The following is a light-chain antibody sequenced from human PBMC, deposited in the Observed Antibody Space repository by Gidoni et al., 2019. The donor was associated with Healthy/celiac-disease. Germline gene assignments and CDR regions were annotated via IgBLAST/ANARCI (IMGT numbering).Light chain of an antibody. CDR1: QSISSW. V-gene: IGKV1-5*03. CDR3: QQYNSYSVT. CDR2: KAS. J-gene: IGKJ1*01. Sequence: DIQMTQSPSTLSASVGDSVTITCRASQSISSWLAWYQQKPGKAPKLLIYKASSLESGGPSRFSGSGSGTEFTLTISSLQPDDFATYYCQQYNSYSVTFXQXTKVEIK.